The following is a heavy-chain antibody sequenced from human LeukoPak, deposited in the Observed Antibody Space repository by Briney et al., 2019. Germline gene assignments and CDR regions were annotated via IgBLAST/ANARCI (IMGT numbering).Heavy chain of an antibody. D-gene: IGHD3-10*01. CDR2: ISGSGGST. CDR1: GFTFSSYA. J-gene: IGHJ5*02. Sequence: GGSLRLSCAASGFTFSSYAMSWVRQAPGKGLEWVSAISGSGGSTYYADSVKGRFTISRDNAKNSLYLQMNSLRAEGTAVYYCAKRGDYYGSNRFDPWGQGTLVTVSS. V-gene: IGHV3-23*01. CDR3: AKRGDYYGSNRFDP.